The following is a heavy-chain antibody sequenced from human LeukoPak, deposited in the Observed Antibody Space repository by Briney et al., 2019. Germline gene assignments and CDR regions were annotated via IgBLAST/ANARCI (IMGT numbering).Heavy chain of an antibody. Sequence: ASVKVSCKASGYTFTSYAMHWVRQAPGQRLEWMGWISAGNGNTKYSQKFQGRVTITRDTSASTAYMELSSLRSEDTAVYYCAVTSGKAYNNWFDPWGQGTLVTVSS. D-gene: IGHD4-11*01. CDR1: GYTFTSYA. CDR3: AVTSGKAYNNWFDP. V-gene: IGHV1-3*01. CDR2: ISAGNGNT. J-gene: IGHJ5*02.